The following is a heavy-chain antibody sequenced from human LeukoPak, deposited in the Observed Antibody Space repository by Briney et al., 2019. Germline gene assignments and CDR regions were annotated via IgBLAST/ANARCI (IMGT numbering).Heavy chain of an antibody. CDR1: GFTFSDYY. J-gene: IGHJ3*01. Sequence: PGGSLRLSCAASGFTFSDYYMSWIRQAPGKGPEWVSCISAGGTAEYYADSVKGRFTISRDTARNSVFLQMNSLRAGDTALYCCARGPQYYDILTGYSNAPFDVWGQGTMVTVSS. D-gene: IGHD3-9*01. CDR3: ARGPQYYDILTGYSNAPFDV. CDR2: ISAGGTAE. V-gene: IGHV3-11*01.